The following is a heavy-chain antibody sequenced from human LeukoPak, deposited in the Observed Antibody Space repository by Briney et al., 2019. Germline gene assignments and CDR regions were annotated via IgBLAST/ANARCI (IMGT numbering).Heavy chain of an antibody. V-gene: IGHV1-18*01. CDR3: ARSPRSITMVRGVIALFDY. Sequence: VASVKVSCKASGYTFTSYGISWVRQAPGQGLEWMGWISAYNGNTNYAQKLQGRVTMTTDTSTSTAYMELRSLRSDDTAVYYCARSPRSITMVRGVIALFDYWGQGTLVTVSS. CDR1: GYTFTSYG. J-gene: IGHJ4*02. CDR2: ISAYNGNT. D-gene: IGHD3-10*01.